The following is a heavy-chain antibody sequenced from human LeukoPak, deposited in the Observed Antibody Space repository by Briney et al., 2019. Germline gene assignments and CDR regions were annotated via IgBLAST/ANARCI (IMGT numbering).Heavy chain of an antibody. Sequence: SETLSLTCTVSGGSISSSSYYWGWIRQPPGKGLEWIWSIYYSGSTYYNPSLKSRVTISVDTSKNQFSLKLSSVTAADTAVYYGYSGSYSSYYYYMDVWGKGTTVTVSS. CDR3: YSGSYSSYYYYMDV. CDR1: GGSISSSSYY. D-gene: IGHD1-26*01. CDR2: IYYSGST. J-gene: IGHJ6*03. V-gene: IGHV4-39*01.